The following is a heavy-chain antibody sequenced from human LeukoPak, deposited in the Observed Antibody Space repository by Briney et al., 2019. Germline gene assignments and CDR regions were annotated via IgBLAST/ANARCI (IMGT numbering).Heavy chain of an antibody. J-gene: IGHJ4*02. CDR3: SRSFEYSSSSYY. V-gene: IGHV4-34*01. D-gene: IGHD6-6*01. Sequence: SETLSLTCAVYGGSFSGYYWSWIRQPPGKGLEWIGEINHSGSTNYNPSLKSRVTISVDTSKNQFSLKLSSVTAADTAVYYCSRSFEYSSSSYYWGQGTLVTVSS. CDR2: INHSGST. CDR1: GGSFSGYY.